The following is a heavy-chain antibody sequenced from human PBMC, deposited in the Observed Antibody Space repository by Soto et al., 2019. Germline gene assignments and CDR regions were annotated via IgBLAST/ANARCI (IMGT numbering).Heavy chain of an antibody. CDR3: ARHSSSWYLDYYYGMDV. Sequence: SETLSLTCTVSGGSISSSSYYWGWIRQPPGKGLEWIGSIYYSGSTNYNPSLKSRVTISVDTSKNQFSLKLSSVTAADTAVYYCARHSSSWYLDYYYGMDVWGQGTTVTVSS. V-gene: IGHV4-39*01. J-gene: IGHJ6*02. CDR2: IYYSGST. CDR1: GGSISSSSYY. D-gene: IGHD6-13*01.